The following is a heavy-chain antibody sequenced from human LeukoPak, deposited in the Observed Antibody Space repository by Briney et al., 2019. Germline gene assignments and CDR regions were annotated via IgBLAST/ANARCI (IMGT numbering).Heavy chain of an antibody. CDR2: IFHSGST. D-gene: IGHD5-12*01. V-gene: IGHV4-38-2*02. CDR1: GYSISSGYF. J-gene: IGHJ4*02. Sequence: TSETLSLTCTVSGYSISSGYFWGWIRQPPGKGLQWIGSIFHSGSTYYNPSLKSRVTISVDTSKNQFSLKLCSVTAADTAMYYCARLARTSPEDFWGQGTLVTVSS. CDR3: ARLARTSPEDF.